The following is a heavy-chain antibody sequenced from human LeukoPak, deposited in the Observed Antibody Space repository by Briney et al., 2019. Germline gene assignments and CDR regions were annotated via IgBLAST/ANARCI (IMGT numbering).Heavy chain of an antibody. V-gene: IGHV4-59*01. CDR1: GGSISSYY. CDR3: AGRDYYGSGSYYKAVDY. D-gene: IGHD3-10*01. J-gene: IGHJ4*02. Sequence: SETLSLTCTVSGGSISSYYWSRIRQPPGKGLEWIGYIYYSGSTNYNPSLKSRVTISVDTSKNQFSLKLSSVTAADTAGYYCAGRDYYGSGSYYKAVDYWGQGTLVTVSS. CDR2: IYYSGST.